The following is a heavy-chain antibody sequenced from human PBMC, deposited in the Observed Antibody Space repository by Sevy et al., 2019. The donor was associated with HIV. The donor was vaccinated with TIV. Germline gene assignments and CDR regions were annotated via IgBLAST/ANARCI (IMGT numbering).Heavy chain of an antibody. V-gene: IGHV1-2*02. CDR1: GYTFTGYY. CDR3: SGSVYGTGTYLNDY. CDR2: INPNGRGT. D-gene: IGHD3-10*01. Sequence: VPVKVSCKASGYTFTGYYIHWVRQAPGQGLERKGWINPNGRGTNYAQKFQGRVTMSGDRSISTAYMDLTRLRSDDTAVYYCSGSVYGTGTYLNDYWGQGTLVFVSS. J-gene: IGHJ4*02.